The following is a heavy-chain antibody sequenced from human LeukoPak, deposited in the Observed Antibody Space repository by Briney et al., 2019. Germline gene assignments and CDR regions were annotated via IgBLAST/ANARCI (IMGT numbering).Heavy chain of an antibody. J-gene: IGHJ4*02. CDR2: IIPIFGTA. D-gene: IGHD3-10*01. CDR1: GGTFSSYA. Sequence: SVKVSCKASGGTFSSYAISWVRQAPGQGLEWMGGIIPIFGTADYTQKFQGRVTITADESTSTAYMELRSLRSDDTAVYYCARVSRRAGLYYYFDYWGQGTLVTVSS. V-gene: IGHV1-69*13. CDR3: ARVSRRAGLYYYFDY.